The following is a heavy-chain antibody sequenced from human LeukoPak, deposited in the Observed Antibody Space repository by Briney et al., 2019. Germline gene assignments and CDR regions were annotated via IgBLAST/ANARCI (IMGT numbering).Heavy chain of an antibody. CDR3: TTDDGYGGNSGP. D-gene: IGHD4-23*01. V-gene: IGHV3-15*01. J-gene: IGHJ5*02. CDR2: IKSKTDDGTT. CDR1: GFTFSNAW. Sequence: PGGSLRLSCAASGFTFSNAWMSWVRQASGKGLEWVGRIKSKTDDGTTDYAAPVKGRFTISRDDSKNTLYLQMNSLKTEDTAVYYCTTDDGYGGNSGPWGQGTLVTVSS.